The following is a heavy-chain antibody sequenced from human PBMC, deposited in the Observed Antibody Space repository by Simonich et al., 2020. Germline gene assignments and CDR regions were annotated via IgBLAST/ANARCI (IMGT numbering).Heavy chain of an antibody. Sequence: QLQLQESGPGLVKPSETLSLTCTVSGGSISSSSYYWGWIRQPPGKGLEWSGRIYYIGSTYYNPSLRSRVTISVATSKNQVSLKLSSVTAADTAVYYCARHAGFAFDIWGQGTMVTVSS. CDR1: GGSISSSSYY. CDR2: IYYIGST. V-gene: IGHV4-39*01. D-gene: IGHD6-13*01. J-gene: IGHJ3*02. CDR3: ARHAGFAFDI.